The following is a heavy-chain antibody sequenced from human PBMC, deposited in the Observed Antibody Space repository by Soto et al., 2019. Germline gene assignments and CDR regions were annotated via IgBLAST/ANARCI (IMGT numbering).Heavy chain of an antibody. CDR1: GFTFSSYG. CDR2: ISYDGSNK. V-gene: IGHV3-30*03. D-gene: IGHD4-4*01. Sequence: QVQLVESGGGVVQPGRSLRLSCAASGFTFSSYGMHWVRQAPGKGLEWVAVISYDGSNKYYADSVKGRFTISRDNSKNTLYLQMNSLRAEDTAVYYCARGSLYSNYGFLGYWGQGTLVTVSS. CDR3: ARGSLYSNYGFLGY. J-gene: IGHJ4*02.